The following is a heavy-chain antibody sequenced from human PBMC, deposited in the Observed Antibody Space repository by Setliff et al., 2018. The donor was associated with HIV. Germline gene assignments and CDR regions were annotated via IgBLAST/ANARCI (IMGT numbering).Heavy chain of an antibody. J-gene: IGHJ6*03. D-gene: IGHD3-22*01. CDR2: ISVYNGNT. CDR3: ARAAYGYDSSGYGYYYYYMDV. V-gene: IGHV1-18*01. Sequence: ASVKVSCKASTYTFSSYVINWVRQAPGQGLEWMGRISVYNGNTIYAQKLQGRVIMTTDTSTSTAYMELSSLRSEDTAVYYCARAAYGYDSSGYGYYYYYMDVWGKGTTVTVSS. CDR1: TYTFSSYV.